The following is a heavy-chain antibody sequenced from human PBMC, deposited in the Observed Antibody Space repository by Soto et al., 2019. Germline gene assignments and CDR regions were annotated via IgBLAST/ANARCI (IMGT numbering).Heavy chain of an antibody. V-gene: IGHV1-69*13. CDR1: GGTFSIYA. CDR2: IIPIYGTA. CDR3: ATIISDSSGYYSFDY. J-gene: IGHJ4*02. D-gene: IGHD3-22*01. Sequence: SVKVSCKASGGTFSIYAIIWVRQAPGQGLEWMGGIIPIYGTANYAQKFQGRVTITADESTSTAYMELSSLRSEDTAVYYCATIISDSSGYYSFDYWGQGTLVTVSS.